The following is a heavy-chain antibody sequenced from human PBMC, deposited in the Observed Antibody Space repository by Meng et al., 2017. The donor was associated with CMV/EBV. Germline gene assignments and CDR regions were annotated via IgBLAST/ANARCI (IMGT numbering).Heavy chain of an antibody. V-gene: IGHV1-8*01. CDR2: MNPHSGNT. CDR3: ARDLGVVPAAPMDV. Sequence: ASVKVSCKASGYTFSSYDINWVRQATGQGLEWMGWMNPHSGNTGYAQKIQGRVTMTRNTSISTAYMELSSLRSEDTAVYYCARDLGVVPAAPMDVWGQGTTVTVSS. D-gene: IGHD2-2*01. CDR1: GYTFSSYD. J-gene: IGHJ6*02.